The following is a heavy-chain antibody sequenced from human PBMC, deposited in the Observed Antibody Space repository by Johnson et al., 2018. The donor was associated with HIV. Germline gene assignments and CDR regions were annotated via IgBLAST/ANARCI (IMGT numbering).Heavy chain of an antibody. Sequence: VQLVESGGGLVQPGRSLRISCAASGFTFNSYAMHWVRQAPGRGLEWVAVISYDGSNKYYADSVKGRFTISRDNSKNTLYLQMNSLRAEDTAVFYCARRFGAAFDIWGQGTVVTVSS. V-gene: IGHV3-30-3*01. CDR1: GFTFNSYA. J-gene: IGHJ3*02. CDR3: ARRFGAAFDI. CDR2: ISYDGSNK. D-gene: IGHD3-16*01.